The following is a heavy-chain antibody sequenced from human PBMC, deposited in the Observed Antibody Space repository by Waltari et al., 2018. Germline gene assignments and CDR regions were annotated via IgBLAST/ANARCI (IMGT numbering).Heavy chain of an antibody. V-gene: IGHV3-30*02. CDR3: ARDDYGDYRLGY. Sequence: QVQLVESGGGVVQPGGSLRLSCAPSGFTFSNYGIHWVRQAPGKGLEWVAFIRYDGSNKYYADSVKGRFTISRDNSRGTLYLQMNSLRAEDTAVYYCARDDYGDYRLGYWGQGTLVTVSS. J-gene: IGHJ4*02. D-gene: IGHD4-17*01. CDR2: IRYDGSNK. CDR1: GFTFSNYG.